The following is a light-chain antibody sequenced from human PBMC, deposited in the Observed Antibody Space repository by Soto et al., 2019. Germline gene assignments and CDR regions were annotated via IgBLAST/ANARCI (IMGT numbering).Light chain of an antibody. CDR1: QSIGST. J-gene: IGKJ4*01. V-gene: IGKV3-15*01. Sequence: EIVMTQSPATLSVSPGERATLSCRASQSIGSTLAWYQQKPGQTPRLLIYDASTRATGIPARFSGIGSGTEFTLIISSLQSEDFVVYYCHHYKTWPLSFGGGTKVDIK. CDR2: DAS. CDR3: HHYKTWPLS.